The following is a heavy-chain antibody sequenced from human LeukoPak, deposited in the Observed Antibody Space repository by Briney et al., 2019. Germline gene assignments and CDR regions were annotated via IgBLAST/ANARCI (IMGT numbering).Heavy chain of an antibody. CDR3: ARGLRK. J-gene: IGHJ3*01. CDR2: VYYSGSP. V-gene: IGHV4/OR15-8*01. Sequence: SETLSLTCALSLYSITIGTWWIRVRQPPGQGLEWIGEVYYSGSPNYNSSLKSRVTISLDKTKNQFLLNLTSVTAADTAVNYCARGLRKWGQGTMVTVSS. CDR1: LYSITIGTW. D-gene: IGHD5/OR15-5a*01.